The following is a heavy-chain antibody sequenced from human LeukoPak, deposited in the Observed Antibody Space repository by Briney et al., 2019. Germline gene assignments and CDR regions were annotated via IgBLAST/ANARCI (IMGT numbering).Heavy chain of an antibody. D-gene: IGHD3-10*01. CDR1: GVNVSGDY. CDR3: ANRMSF. J-gene: IGHJ4*02. Sequence: GGSLRLSCAASGVNVSGDYMSWVCQAPGKGLECVSLIYSGGNTYYADSVKGRFTIYRDNSKNTLYLQMSSLRTEDTAVYYCANRMSFGGPGTLVTVSS. CDR2: IYSGGNT. V-gene: IGHV3-53*05.